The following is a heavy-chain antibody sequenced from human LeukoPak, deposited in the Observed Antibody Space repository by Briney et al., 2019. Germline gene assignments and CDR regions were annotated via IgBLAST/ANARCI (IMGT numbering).Heavy chain of an antibody. D-gene: IGHD3-22*01. J-gene: IGHJ5*02. Sequence: GGSLRLSCAASGFTFSNYGMNWVRQAPGKGLEWVSSISDSGSYIYHADSMKGRFTISRDNAKNSLYLQMNSLRAEDTAVYYCASSTMIPQPWFDPWGQGTLVTVSS. CDR2: ISDSGSYI. CDR1: GFTFSNYG. CDR3: ASSTMIPQPWFDP. V-gene: IGHV3-21*01.